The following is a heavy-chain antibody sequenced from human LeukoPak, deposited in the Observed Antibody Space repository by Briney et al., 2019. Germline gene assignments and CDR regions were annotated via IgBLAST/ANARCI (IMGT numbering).Heavy chain of an antibody. CDR3: ARDLYGDYDY. Sequence: SETLSLTRTVSGGSINSSNYHWGWIRQPPGKGLEWIGSIYHSGTTYYNPSLKSRVTISVDTSNNQFSLKLSSVTAADTAVYYCARDLYGDYDYWGQGTLVTVSS. J-gene: IGHJ4*02. V-gene: IGHV4-39*07. CDR1: GGSINSSNYH. D-gene: IGHD4-17*01. CDR2: IYHSGTT.